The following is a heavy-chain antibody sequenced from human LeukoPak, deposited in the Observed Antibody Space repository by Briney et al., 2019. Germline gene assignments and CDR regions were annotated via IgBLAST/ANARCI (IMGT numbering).Heavy chain of an antibody. V-gene: IGHV3-66*01. CDR2: IYSGGGT. J-gene: IGHJ3*02. D-gene: IGHD3-16*01. CDR3: ARDHYVDAFDI. CDR1: GFTASSNY. Sequence: GGSLRLSCAASGFTASSNYMSWVRQAPGKGLEWVSVIYSGGGTYYADAVKGRFTISRDSSKNTLYLQMNSLRAGDTAVYYCARDHYVDAFDIWGQGTMVTVSS.